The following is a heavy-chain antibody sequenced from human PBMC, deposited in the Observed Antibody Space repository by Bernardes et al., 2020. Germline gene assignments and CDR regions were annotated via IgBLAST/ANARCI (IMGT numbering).Heavy chain of an antibody. CDR2: IWYDGSNK. J-gene: IGHJ6*02. CDR3: AREFGFGGCVSTSCYPYYYGMDV. Sequence: GGTLRLSCAAFGFTYSSYGMHWVRKAPGKGLEWVEVIWYDGSNKYYADSVKGRFTISRDNSKNTLYLQMNSLRAEDTAVYYCAREFGFGGCVSTSCYPYYYGMDVWGQGTTVTVSS. CDR1: GFTYSSYG. V-gene: IGHV3-33*08. D-gene: IGHD2-2*01.